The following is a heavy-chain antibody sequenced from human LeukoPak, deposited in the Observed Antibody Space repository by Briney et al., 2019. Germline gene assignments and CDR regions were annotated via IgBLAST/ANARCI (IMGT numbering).Heavy chain of an antibody. CDR3: AKDLRAVAGPFDC. CDR2: ISYDGSNK. CDR1: GFTFSSYA. D-gene: IGHD6-19*01. Sequence: GRSLRLSCAASGFTFSSYAMHWVRQAPGKGLEWVAVISYDGSNKYYADSVKGRFTISRDNSKNTLYLQMNSLRAEDTAVYYCAKDLRAVAGPFDCWGQGTLVTVSS. V-gene: IGHV3-30-3*01. J-gene: IGHJ4*02.